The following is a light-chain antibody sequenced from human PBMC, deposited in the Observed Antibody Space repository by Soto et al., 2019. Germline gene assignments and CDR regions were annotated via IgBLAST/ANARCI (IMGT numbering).Light chain of an antibody. CDR2: DVS. Sequence: QSALTQPASVSGSPGQSITISCTGTSSDVGGYNSVSCYQQHPDKATKLIIYDVSNRPSGVSNCFSGSHSGNTASLTISGLPADDDADYYCSSYTSSSTRVFGSGTKLTVL. V-gene: IGLV2-14*03. CDR3: SSYTSSSTRV. CDR1: SSDVGGYNS. J-gene: IGLJ1*01.